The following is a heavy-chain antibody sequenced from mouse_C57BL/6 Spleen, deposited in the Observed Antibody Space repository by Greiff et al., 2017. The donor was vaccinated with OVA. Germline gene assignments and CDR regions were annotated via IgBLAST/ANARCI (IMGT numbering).Heavy chain of an antibody. Sequence: QVQLQESGAELVKPGASVKLSCKASGYTFTEYTIHWVKQRSGQGLEWIGWFYPAGGSINYNEKFKDKATLTADKSSSTAYMELSRLTSEDSAVYYCARNDYCYGQGDYWGQGTTLTVSS. CDR2: FYPAGGSI. J-gene: IGHJ2*01. CDR3: ARNDYCYGQGDY. V-gene: IGHV1-62-2*01. CDR1: GYTFTEYT. D-gene: IGHD1-1*01.